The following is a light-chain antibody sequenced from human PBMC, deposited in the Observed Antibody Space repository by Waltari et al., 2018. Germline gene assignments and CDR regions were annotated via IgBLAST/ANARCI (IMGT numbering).Light chain of an antibody. V-gene: IGKV3-20*01. Sequence: EIVLTPSPGTASLYPGERLTLSCRASQSVGSSSLAWYQQKPGQAPRLVIYRASRRATGIPDRFSGSGSGTDFSLTISRLEPEDFAVYYCQQHGTLPATFGQGTKVEIK. CDR1: QSVGSSS. J-gene: IGKJ1*01. CDR2: RAS. CDR3: QQHGTLPAT.